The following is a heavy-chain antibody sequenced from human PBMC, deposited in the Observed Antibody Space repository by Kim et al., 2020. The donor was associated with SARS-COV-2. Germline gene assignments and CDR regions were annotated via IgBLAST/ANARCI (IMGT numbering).Heavy chain of an antibody. J-gene: IGHJ6*02. D-gene: IGHD1-26*01. V-gene: IGHV1-24*01. CDR2: FDPEDGET. CDR1: GYTLTELS. Sequence: ASVKVSCKVSGYTLTELSMHWVRQAPGKGLEWMGGFDPEDGETIYAQKFQGRVNMTEDTSTDTAYMELSSLRSEDTAVYYCATGPPFIVGATGDRFFYYGMDVWGQGTPVTVSS. CDR3: ATGPPFIVGATGDRFFYYGMDV.